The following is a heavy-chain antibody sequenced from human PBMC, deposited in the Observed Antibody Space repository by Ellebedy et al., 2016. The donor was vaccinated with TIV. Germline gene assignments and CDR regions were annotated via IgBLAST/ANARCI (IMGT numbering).Heavy chain of an antibody. CDR2: TNPSDGST. J-gene: IGHJ6*02. CDR1: GYTFTRYY. D-gene: IGHD3-10*01. CDR3: ARDRLSGLGGGGVDV. V-gene: IGHV1-46*01. Sequence: AASVTVSCKASGYTFTRYYMHWVRQAPGQGLEWMGLTNPSDGSTSYAQKFQGRVTMTRDTSTNPASMELSSLRSDDTAVYYCARDRLSGLGGGGVDVWGQGTTVTVSS.